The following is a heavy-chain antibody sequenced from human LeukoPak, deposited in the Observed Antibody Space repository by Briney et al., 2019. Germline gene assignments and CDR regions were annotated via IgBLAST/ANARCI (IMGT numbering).Heavy chain of an antibody. CDR1: GFTVSSNY. V-gene: IGHV3-53*01. CDR2: IYSGGRT. D-gene: IGHD3-16*01. CDR3: ASSSSLVFQH. J-gene: IGHJ1*01. Sequence: GRSLRPSCAASGFTVSSNYMSWVRQAPGKGLEWVSVIYSGGRTYYADSVKARFTISRDNSKNTLYLQMNSLRAEDTAVYNCASSSSLVFQHWGQGTLVTVSS.